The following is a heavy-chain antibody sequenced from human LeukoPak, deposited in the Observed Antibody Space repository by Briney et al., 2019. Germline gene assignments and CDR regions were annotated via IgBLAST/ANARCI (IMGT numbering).Heavy chain of an antibody. V-gene: IGHV5-51*01. CDR1: GYSFTSYW. CDR2: IYPGDYVT. D-gene: IGHD5-12*01. J-gene: IGHJ4*02. CDR3: ARRVYSCYDSAHRFDY. Sequence: GESLEISCKGSGYSFTSYWIGWVRQIPGKGLEWMGIIYPGDYVTRYSPSFEGQVTTSADKSSRTAYLQWSSLNASDTAMYYCARRVYSCYDSAHRFDYWGQGTLVTVSS.